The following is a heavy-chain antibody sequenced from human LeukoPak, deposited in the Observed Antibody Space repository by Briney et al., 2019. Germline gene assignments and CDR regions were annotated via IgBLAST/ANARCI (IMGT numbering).Heavy chain of an antibody. J-gene: IGHJ6*03. Sequence: GSSVKVSCKASGGTFSSYAISWVRQAPGQGLEWMGGIIPIFGTANYAQRFQGRVTITADESTSTAYMELSSLRSEDTAVYYSARGPRPRPGYYYYMDVWGKGTTVTVSS. CDR2: IIPIFGTA. CDR3: ARGPRPRPGYYYYMDV. CDR1: GGTFSSYA. V-gene: IGHV1-69*01.